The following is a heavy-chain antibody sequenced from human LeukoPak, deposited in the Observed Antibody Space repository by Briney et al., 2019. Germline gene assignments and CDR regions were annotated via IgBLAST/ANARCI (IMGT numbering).Heavy chain of an antibody. V-gene: IGHV4-59*01. CDR1: GFIFSSYD. J-gene: IGHJ5*02. CDR2: IYHSGST. Sequence: GSLRLSCAASGFIFSSYDMSWIRQPPGKGLEWIGYIYHSGSTNYNPSLKSRVTISVDTSKNQFSLKLSSVTAADTAVYYCAREGSSGYYFGWFDPWGQGTLVTVSS. D-gene: IGHD3-22*01. CDR3: AREGSSGYYFGWFDP.